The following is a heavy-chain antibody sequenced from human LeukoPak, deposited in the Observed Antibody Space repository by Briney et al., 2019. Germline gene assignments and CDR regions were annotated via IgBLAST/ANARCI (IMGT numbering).Heavy chain of an antibody. CDR2: INPNSGGT. Sequence: GASVKVSCKASGYTFTGYYMHWVRQAPGQGLEWMGWINPNSGGTNYAQKFQGRVTMTGDTSISTAYMELSRLRSDDTAVYYCARDPVGGITIFGVAEYYFDYWGQGTLVTVSS. D-gene: IGHD3-3*01. V-gene: IGHV1-2*02. CDR3: ARDPVGGITIFGVAEYYFDY. J-gene: IGHJ4*02. CDR1: GYTFTGYY.